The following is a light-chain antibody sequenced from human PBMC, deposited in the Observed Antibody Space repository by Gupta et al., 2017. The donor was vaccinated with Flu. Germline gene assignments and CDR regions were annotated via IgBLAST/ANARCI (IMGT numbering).Light chain of an antibody. CDR1: SSDVGGYNY. Sequence: QSALTQPRSVSGSPGQSVTLSCTGTSSDVGGYNYGSWYQQHPGKAPKLISYDVSKRPSGVPDRGSGSKSGTTASLTISGLQAEDEAYYYCCSYAGSYTWVFGGGTKLTVL. J-gene: IGLJ2*01. CDR2: DVS. CDR3: CSYAGSYTWV. V-gene: IGLV2-11*01.